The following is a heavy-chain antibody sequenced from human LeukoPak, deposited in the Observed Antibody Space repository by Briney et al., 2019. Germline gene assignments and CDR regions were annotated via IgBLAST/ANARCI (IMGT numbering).Heavy chain of an antibody. CDR1: GFTFSSYA. CDR2: ISGSGGST. V-gene: IGHV3-23*01. Sequence: GGPLRLSCAASGFTFSSYAISWVRQAPGKGLEWVSAISGSGGSTYYADSVKGRFTISRDNSKNTLYLQMNSLRAEDTAVYYCANLDYGDYSSDYWGQGTLVTVSS. D-gene: IGHD4-17*01. J-gene: IGHJ4*02. CDR3: ANLDYGDYSSDY.